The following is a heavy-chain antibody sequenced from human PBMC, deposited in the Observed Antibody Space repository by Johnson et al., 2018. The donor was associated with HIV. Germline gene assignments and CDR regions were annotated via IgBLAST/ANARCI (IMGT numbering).Heavy chain of an antibody. V-gene: IGHV3-66*01. J-gene: IGHJ3*02. CDR3: ARDVAATMIVVGGAFDAFDI. D-gene: IGHD3-22*01. CDR2: IYSGSST. Sequence: VQLVESGGGLVQPGGSLRLSCAASGFTVSSNYMSWVRQAPGKGLEGVSVIYSGSSTYYADSVKGGFNIYRDNSKNTLYLQMNSLRAEDTAVYYCARDVAATMIVVGGAFDAFDIWGQGTMVTVSS. CDR1: GFTVSSNY.